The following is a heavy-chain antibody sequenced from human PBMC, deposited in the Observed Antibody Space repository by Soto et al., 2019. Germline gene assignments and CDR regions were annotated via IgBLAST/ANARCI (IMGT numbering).Heavy chain of an antibody. CDR3: ARGRASYCSSTSCYGGLVGDFDY. D-gene: IGHD2-2*01. CDR2: INPNSGGT. V-gene: IGHV1-2*04. CDR1: GYTFTGYY. J-gene: IGHJ4*02. Sequence: QVQLVQSGAEVKKPGASVKVSCKASGYTFTGYYMHWVRQAPGQGLEWMGWINPNSGGTNDAQKLQGWVTMTRDTSISTAYMELSRLRSDDTAVYYCARGRASYCSSTSCYGGLVGDFDYWGQGTLVTVSS.